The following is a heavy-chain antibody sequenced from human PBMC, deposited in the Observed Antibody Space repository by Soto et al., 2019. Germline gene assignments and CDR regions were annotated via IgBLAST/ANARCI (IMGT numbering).Heavy chain of an antibody. D-gene: IGHD3-10*01. V-gene: IGHV1-24*01. J-gene: IGHJ1*01. Sequence: VKVSCKVSGYSLNELCMHWVRQPPGKGLEWIGGFDPEEGKMIYAQNFQGRVTMTEDTSTDTAYMELNSLTSEVTAIYYCATDLGVALAPLSILYFQQWGQGTVVTVSS. CDR3: ATDLGVALAPLSILYFQQ. CDR1: GYSLNELC. CDR2: FDPEEGKM.